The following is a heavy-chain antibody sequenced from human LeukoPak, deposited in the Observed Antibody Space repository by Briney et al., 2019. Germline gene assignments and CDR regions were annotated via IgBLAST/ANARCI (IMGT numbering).Heavy chain of an antibody. V-gene: IGHV3-74*01. CDR1: GFTFSDYW. J-gene: IGHJ6*02. Sequence: GGSLRLPCAASGFTFSDYWMHWVRQAPGKGLEWVSRIYVDGGRTAYADSVKGRFTISRDNARNTVSLQLSSLRAEDTAVYFCARGLRDDYGTDVWGQGTTVTVSS. CDR2: IYVDGGRT. CDR3: ARGLRDDYGTDV.